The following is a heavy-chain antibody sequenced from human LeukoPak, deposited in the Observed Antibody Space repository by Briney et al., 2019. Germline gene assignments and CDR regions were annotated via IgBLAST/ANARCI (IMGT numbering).Heavy chain of an antibody. V-gene: IGHV1-46*01. CDR1: GYTFTAHY. J-gene: IGHJ4*02. D-gene: IGHD5-24*01. CDR2: INPKGGSS. Sequence: GASVKVSCRASGYTFTAHYIHWVRQAPGQGLEWMAVINPKGGSSRYAQKFQGRLTMTRDTSTSTVYMELSSLRSDDTAVYYCARDDLGQQFIFDYWGQGTLVTVSS. CDR3: ARDDLGQQFIFDY.